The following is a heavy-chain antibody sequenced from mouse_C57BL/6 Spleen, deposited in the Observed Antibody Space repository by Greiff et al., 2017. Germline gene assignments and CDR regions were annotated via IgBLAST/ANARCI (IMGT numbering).Heavy chain of an antibody. CDR3: SRWGIYYGNYDAMDY. V-gene: IGHV1-52*01. CDR2: IDPSDSET. CDR1: GYTFTSYW. J-gene: IGHJ4*01. D-gene: IGHD2-1*01. Sequence: VQLQQSGAELVRPGSSVKLSCKASGYTFTSYWMHWVKQRPIQGLEWIGNIDPSDSETHYNQKFKDKATLTVDKSSSTAYMQLSSLTSEDSAVYYCSRWGIYYGNYDAMDYWGQGTSVTVSS.